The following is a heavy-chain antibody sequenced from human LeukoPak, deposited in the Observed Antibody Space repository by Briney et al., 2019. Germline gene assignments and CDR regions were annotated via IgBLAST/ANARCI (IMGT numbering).Heavy chain of an antibody. V-gene: IGHV3-23*01. CDR3: VKDEDLYSPTWYLFED. CDR1: GFTFSSYA. J-gene: IGHJ4*02. D-gene: IGHD5-12*01. Sequence: PGGSLRLSCVASGFTFSSYAMTWVRQAPGKGLEWVSGITSSGASAYYAASAKGRFTVSRDNSENTLYLQINNLSAEDSGTYYCVKDEDLYSPTWYLFEDWGQGTLVTVSS. CDR2: ITSSGASA.